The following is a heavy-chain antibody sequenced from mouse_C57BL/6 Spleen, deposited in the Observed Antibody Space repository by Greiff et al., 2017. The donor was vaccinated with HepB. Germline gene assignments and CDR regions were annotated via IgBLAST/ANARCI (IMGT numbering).Heavy chain of an antibody. CDR3: ATIYYYGSSYKDYAMDY. J-gene: IGHJ4*01. Sequence: VKLQESGAELVKPGASVKISCKASGYAFSSYWMNWVKQRPGKGLEWIGQIYPGDGDTNYNGKFKGKATLTADKSSSTAYMQLSSLTSEDSAVYFCATIYYYGSSYKDYAMDYWGQGTSVTVSS. D-gene: IGHD1-1*01. CDR1: GYAFSSYW. V-gene: IGHV1-80*01. CDR2: IYPGDGDT.